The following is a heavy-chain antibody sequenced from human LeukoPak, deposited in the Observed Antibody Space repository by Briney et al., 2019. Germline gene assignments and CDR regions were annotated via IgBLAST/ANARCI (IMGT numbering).Heavy chain of an antibody. CDR1: GGTFSSYA. D-gene: IGHD6-13*01. J-gene: IGHJ4*02. V-gene: IGHV1-69*13. CDR2: IIPIFGTA. Sequence: SVKVSCKASGGTFSSYAISWVRQAPGQGLEWMGGIIPIFGTANYAQKFQGRVTITADESTSTAYMELSSLRSEDTAVYYCTSRGDRIAAAGYYFDYWGQGTLVTVSS. CDR3: TSRGDRIAAAGYYFDY.